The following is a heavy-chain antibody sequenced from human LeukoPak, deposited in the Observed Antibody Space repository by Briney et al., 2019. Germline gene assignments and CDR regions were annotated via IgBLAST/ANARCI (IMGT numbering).Heavy chain of an antibody. CDR1: GGSFSDYP. Sequence: ASVKVSCKASGGSFSDYPINWVRQAPGQGLEWLGGIIPKYSASNYAQAFQGRVTITADESTNTVYMEISGLRPDDTAVYYCVRPDRIFGVPAAFDAWGQGTLVAVSS. D-gene: IGHD3-3*02. J-gene: IGHJ3*01. CDR3: VRPDRIFGVPAAFDA. CDR2: IIPKYSAS. V-gene: IGHV1-69*13.